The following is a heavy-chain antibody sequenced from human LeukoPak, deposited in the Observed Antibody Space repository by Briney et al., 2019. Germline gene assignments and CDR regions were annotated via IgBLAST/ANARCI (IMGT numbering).Heavy chain of an antibody. D-gene: IGHD3-10*01. J-gene: IGHJ4*02. CDR2: ISGGGGST. CDR1: GFTFSSYA. V-gene: IGHV3-23*01. CDR3: AKFMVRGVFDY. Sequence: GGSLRLSCAASGFTFSSYAMSWVRQAPGEGLEWVSAISGGGGSTYYADSVKGRFTISRDNSKNTLYLQMNSLRAEDTAVYYCAKFMVRGVFDYWGQGTLVTVSS.